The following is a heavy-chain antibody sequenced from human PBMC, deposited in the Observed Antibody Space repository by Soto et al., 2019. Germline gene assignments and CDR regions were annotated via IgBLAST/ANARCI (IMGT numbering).Heavy chain of an antibody. J-gene: IGHJ4*02. Sequence: PGGSLRLSCGFTFSSYSMNWVRQAPGKGLEWISYISGGGSSIYYADSVRGRFTISRDNAKNSIYLQMNSLRAEDTAVYYCAKGSSGSRPYYFEYWGQGALVTVSS. CDR1: FTFSSYS. D-gene: IGHD3-22*01. CDR3: AKGSSGSRPYYFEY. CDR2: ISGGGSSI. V-gene: IGHV3-48*01.